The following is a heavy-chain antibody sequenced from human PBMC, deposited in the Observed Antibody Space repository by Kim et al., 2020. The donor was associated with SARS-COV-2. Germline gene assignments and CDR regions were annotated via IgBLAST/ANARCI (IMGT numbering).Heavy chain of an antibody. J-gene: IGHJ4*02. V-gene: IGHV1-18*01. Sequence: AQKLQGRVTMTTDTSTSTAYMELRSLRSDDTAVYYCARGVLRFLEDYFDYWGQGTLVTVSS. CDR3: ARGVLRFLEDYFDY. D-gene: IGHD3-3*01.